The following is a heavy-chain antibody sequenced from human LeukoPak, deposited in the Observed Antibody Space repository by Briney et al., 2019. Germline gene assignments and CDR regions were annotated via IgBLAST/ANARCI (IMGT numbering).Heavy chain of an antibody. V-gene: IGHV4-39*07. CDR2: IYYSGST. CDR1: GGSISSSSYY. J-gene: IGHJ3*02. D-gene: IGHD3-10*01. CDR3: ARVRADYFGSGSAFDI. Sequence: SETLSLTCTVSGGSISSSSYYWGWIRQPPGKGLEWIGSIYYSGSTYYNPSLKSRVTISVDTSKNQFSLKLSSVTAADTAVYYCARVRADYFGSGSAFDIWGQGTMVNGSS.